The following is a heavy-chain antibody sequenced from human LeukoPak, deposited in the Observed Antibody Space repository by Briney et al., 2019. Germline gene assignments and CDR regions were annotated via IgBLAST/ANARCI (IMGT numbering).Heavy chain of an antibody. Sequence: GGSLRLSCSASGFTFSTYWMSWVRQAPGKGLEWVANMRRDGNEIYYLDSVRGRFTISRDNAKNSLDLQMNSLRAEDTAVYYCAKDPYSSRMEYFQQWGQGTLVIVSS. D-gene: IGHD3-22*01. CDR3: AKDPYSSRMEYFQQ. CDR1: GFTFSTYW. V-gene: IGHV3-7*01. CDR2: MRRDGNEI. J-gene: IGHJ1*01.